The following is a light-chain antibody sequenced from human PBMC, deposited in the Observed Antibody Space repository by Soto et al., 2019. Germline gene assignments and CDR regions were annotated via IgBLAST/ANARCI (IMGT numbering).Light chain of an antibody. Sequence: ETVMTQSPATLSVSPGESATVSCRASQRVSTNLAWYQQKPGQAPRLLIYGASTRVTGMPGRFSGSGSGTEFTLTISSLQSEDSAVYYCQQYKNWPRTFGQGTKVEIK. CDR1: QRVSTN. V-gene: IGKV3-15*01. J-gene: IGKJ1*01. CDR2: GAS. CDR3: QQYKNWPRT.